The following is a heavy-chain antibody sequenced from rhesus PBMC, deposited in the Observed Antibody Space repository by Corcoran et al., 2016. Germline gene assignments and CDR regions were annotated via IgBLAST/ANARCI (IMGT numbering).Heavy chain of an antibody. J-gene: IGHJ5-2*02. CDR1: GGSISSSNW. CDR3: ARHLETLDV. CDR2: LGGSRSTT. V-gene: IGHV4-65*02. Sequence: QVQLQESGPGLVKPSETLSLTCAVSGGSISSSNWWRWIRQPPGKGLEWIGNLGGSRSTTYYNPSLKSRVTISKDTSKNQFSLKLSSVTAADTAVYYCARHLETLDVWGRGVLVTVSS.